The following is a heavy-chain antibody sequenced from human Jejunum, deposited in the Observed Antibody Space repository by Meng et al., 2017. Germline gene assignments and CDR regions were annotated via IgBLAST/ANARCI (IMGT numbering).Heavy chain of an antibody. V-gene: IGHV3-30-3*01. D-gene: IGHD3-22*01. CDR2: IQYDGSNK. CDR1: GFTFNNYG. Sequence: VQLVESGGGVVQRGTSLRLSCAASGFTFNNYGLHWVRQAPGEGLEWLATIQYDGSNKYYADSVKGRFTISRDNSKNTLWLQMNSLRTDDTAAYYCARAVGYNYNSCGCYWGQGSLVTVSS. CDR3: ARAVGYNYNSCGCY. J-gene: IGHJ4*02.